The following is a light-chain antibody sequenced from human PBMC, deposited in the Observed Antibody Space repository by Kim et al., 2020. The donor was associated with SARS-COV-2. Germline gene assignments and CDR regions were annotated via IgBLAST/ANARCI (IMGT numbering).Light chain of an antibody. Sequence: LTQPPSASGTPGQRVTISCSGSSSNIGSNYVYWYQQLPGTAPKLLIYSNNQRPSGVPDRFSGSKSGTSASLAISGLRSEDEADYYCAAWDDSLSGVV. V-gene: IGLV1-47*02. CDR2: SNN. CDR1: SSNIGSNY. J-gene: IGLJ2*01. CDR3: AAWDDSLSGVV.